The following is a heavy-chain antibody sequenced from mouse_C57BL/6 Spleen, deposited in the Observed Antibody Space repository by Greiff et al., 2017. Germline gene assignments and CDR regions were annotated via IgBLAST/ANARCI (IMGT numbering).Heavy chain of an antibody. Sequence: QVQLQQPGAELVRPGTSVKLSCKASGYTFTSYWMHWVKQRPGQGLEWIGVIDPSDSYTNYNQKFKGKATLTVDTSSSTAYMQLSSLTSEDSAVYYCARTYYASSYWAWFAYWGQGTLVTVSA. CDR1: GYTFTSYW. J-gene: IGHJ3*01. CDR2: IDPSDSYT. V-gene: IGHV1-59*01. D-gene: IGHD1-1*01. CDR3: ARTYYASSYWAWFAY.